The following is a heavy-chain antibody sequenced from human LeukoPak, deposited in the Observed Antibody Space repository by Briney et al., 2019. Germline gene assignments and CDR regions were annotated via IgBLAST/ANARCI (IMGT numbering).Heavy chain of an antibody. D-gene: IGHD7-27*01. V-gene: IGHV1-2*02. CDR1: GYTFTGYY. CDR2: INPNSGGT. J-gene: IGHJ6*02. Sequence: ASVKVSCKASGYTFTGYYMHWVQQAPGQGLEWMGWINPNSGGTNYAQKFQGRVTMTRDTSISTAYMELSRLRSDDTAVYYCARVRLGTNYYGMDVWGQGTTVTVSS. CDR3: ARVRLGTNYYGMDV.